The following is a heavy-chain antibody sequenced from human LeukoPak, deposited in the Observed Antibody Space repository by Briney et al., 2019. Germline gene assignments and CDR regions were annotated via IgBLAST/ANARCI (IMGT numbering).Heavy chain of an antibody. CDR1: GGPISRYY. V-gene: IGHV4-59*01. CDR3: ARGVNPTLYYYYYYMDV. Sequence: SETLSLPCNVSGGPISRYYWSWIRQPPGKGLEWIGYIYYSGYTNYNPSLKSRVTISVDTSKNQFSLKLSSVTAADTAMYYCARGVNPTLYYYYYYMDVWGKGTTVTVSS. CDR2: IYYSGYT. J-gene: IGHJ6*03.